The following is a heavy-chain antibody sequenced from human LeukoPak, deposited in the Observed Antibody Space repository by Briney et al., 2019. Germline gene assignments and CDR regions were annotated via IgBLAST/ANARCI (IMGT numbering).Heavy chain of an antibody. D-gene: IGHD4-23*01. CDR3: AREGVWGNSYFDH. Sequence: GGSLRLSCAASGFTFSSYSMNWVRQAPGKGLEWVSSISSSNSYIYYADSVKGRFTISRDNAKNSLYLQMNSLRSEDTAVYYCAREGVWGNSYFDHWGQGTLVTVSS. CDR2: ISSSNSYI. V-gene: IGHV3-21*04. J-gene: IGHJ4*02. CDR1: GFTFSSYS.